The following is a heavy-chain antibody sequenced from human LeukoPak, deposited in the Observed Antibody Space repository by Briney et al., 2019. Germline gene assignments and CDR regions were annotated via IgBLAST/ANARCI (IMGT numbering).Heavy chain of an antibody. CDR1: GFNFSNYY. V-gene: IGHV3-11*01. Sequence: GGSLRLSGVASGFNFSNYYMSWIRQAPGKGLEWISYITPNAVNKYYVDSVRGRFTISRDNAKNSLFLQMNSLRGEDTAVYCCAGSGSPDDYWGQGTLVTVSS. D-gene: IGHD3-10*01. CDR3: AGSGSPDDY. CDR2: ITPNAVNK. J-gene: IGHJ4*02.